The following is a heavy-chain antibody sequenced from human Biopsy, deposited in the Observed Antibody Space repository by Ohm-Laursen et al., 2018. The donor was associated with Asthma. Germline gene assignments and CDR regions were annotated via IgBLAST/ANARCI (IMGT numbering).Heavy chain of an antibody. CDR2: ISWNSVSI. J-gene: IGHJ3*02. CDR3: AKNSRRGSHDPFDI. CDR1: GFNFDDYG. Sequence: SLRLSCAAFGFNFDDYGMNWVRQGPGKGLEWVAGISWNSVSIAYADSVRGRFTISRDNAKTSLYLQMNSLRDGDTAVYFCAKNSRRGSHDPFDIWGQGTMVTASS. V-gene: IGHV3-9*01. D-gene: IGHD1-26*01.